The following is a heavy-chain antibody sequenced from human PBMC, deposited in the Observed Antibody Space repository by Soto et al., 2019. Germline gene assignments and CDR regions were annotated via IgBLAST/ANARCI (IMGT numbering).Heavy chain of an antibody. CDR2: IKSKTDGGTT. Sequence: GGSLRLSCVASGFTFSNAWMSWVRQAPGKGLEWVGRIKSKTDGGTTDYAAPVKGRFTISRDDSKNTLYLQMNSLKTEDTAVYYCTSPYYYDSSGYYYFDYWGQGTLVTVSS. V-gene: IGHV3-15*01. J-gene: IGHJ4*02. CDR1: GFTFSNAW. D-gene: IGHD3-22*01. CDR3: TSPYYYDSSGYYYFDY.